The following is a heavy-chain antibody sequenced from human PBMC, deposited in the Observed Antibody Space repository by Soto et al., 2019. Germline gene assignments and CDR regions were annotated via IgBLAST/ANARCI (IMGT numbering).Heavy chain of an antibody. CDR1: GGSISSSSYY. Sequence: SETLSLTCTVSGGSISSSSYYWGWIRQPPGKGLEWIGSIYYSGSTYYNPSLKSRVTISVDTSKNQFSLKLSSVTAADTAVYYCARHGYCTNGVCYYYYYGMDVWGQGTTVTVS. J-gene: IGHJ6*02. CDR2: IYYSGST. CDR3: ARHGYCTNGVCYYYYYGMDV. D-gene: IGHD2-8*01. V-gene: IGHV4-39*01.